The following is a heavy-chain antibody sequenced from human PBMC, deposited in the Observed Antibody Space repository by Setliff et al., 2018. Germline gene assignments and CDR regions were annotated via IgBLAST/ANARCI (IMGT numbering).Heavy chain of an antibody. D-gene: IGHD2-21*02. V-gene: IGHV1-2*02. Sequence: ASVKVSCKASGFTLSEYYMHWVRQAPGQGLEWMGSINAKSGGTNYAQKFRGRIIITRDTSIATVYLELSGLQSDDTAVYYCAQTKGFVDGYLDPWGQGTLVTVSS. CDR3: AQTKGFVDGYLDP. CDR2: INAKSGGT. CDR1: GFTLSEYY. J-gene: IGHJ5*02.